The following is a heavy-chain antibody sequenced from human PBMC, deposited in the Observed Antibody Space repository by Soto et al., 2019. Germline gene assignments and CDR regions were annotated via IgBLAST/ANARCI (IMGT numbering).Heavy chain of an antibody. Sequence: EVQLLESGGGLIQPGGSLRLSCAASGFTFSTFAMTWVRQAPGKGLEWVSAITVSGGSTYYADSVKGRFTISRDNSKNPLYLQTNSLRVEDTAVYYCAKDLFPARDSLYGLDVWGQGTTVTVSS. CDR1: GFTFSTFA. CDR2: ITVSGGST. CDR3: AKDLFPARDSLYGLDV. J-gene: IGHJ6*02. D-gene: IGHD3-22*01. V-gene: IGHV3-23*01.